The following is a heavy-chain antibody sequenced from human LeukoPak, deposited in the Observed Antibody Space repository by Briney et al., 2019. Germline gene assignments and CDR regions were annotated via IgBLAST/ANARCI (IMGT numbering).Heavy chain of an antibody. Sequence: SETLSLTCTVSGGSISSYYWSWIRQPAGKGLEWIGRIYTSGSTNYNPSLKSRVTMSVDTSKNQFSLKLSSATAADTAVYYCARDRGSGSYILPDYWGQGTLVTVSS. CDR2: IYTSGST. CDR1: GGSISSYY. CDR3: ARDRGSGSYILPDY. D-gene: IGHD3-10*01. V-gene: IGHV4-4*07. J-gene: IGHJ4*02.